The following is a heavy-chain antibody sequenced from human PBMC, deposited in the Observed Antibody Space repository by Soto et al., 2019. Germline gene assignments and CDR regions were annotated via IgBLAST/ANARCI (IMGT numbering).Heavy chain of an antibody. CDR2: INPNSGGT. J-gene: IGHJ6*02. CDR1: VYTFTVYY. V-gene: IGHV1-2*02. D-gene: IGHD6-19*01. CDR3: AGTVAGYYYYYGMDG. Sequence: SLPVSCKASVYTFTVYYIHWVRPATGQGLEWMGWINPNSGGTNYAQKFQGRVTMTRNTSISTAYMELSSLRSEDTAVYHCAGTVAGYYYYYGMDGWGQGTKVT.